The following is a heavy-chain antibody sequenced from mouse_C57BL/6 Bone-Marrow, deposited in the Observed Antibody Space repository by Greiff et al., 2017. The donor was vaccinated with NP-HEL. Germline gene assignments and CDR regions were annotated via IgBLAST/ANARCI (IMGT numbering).Heavy chain of an antibody. CDR3: ARGGTVVARWYFDV. D-gene: IGHD1-1*01. CDR1: GFTFSDYY. CDR2: INYDGSST. Sequence: EVQLVESEGGLVQPGSSMKLSCTASGFTFSDYYMAWVRQVPEKGLEWVANINYDGSSTYYMDSLKSRFIISRDNAKNILYLQMSSLKSEDTATYYCARGGTVVARWYFDVWGTGTTVTVSS. V-gene: IGHV5-16*01. J-gene: IGHJ1*03.